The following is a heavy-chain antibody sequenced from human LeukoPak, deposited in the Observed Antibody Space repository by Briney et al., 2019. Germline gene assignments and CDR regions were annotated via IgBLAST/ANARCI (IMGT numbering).Heavy chain of an antibody. Sequence: ASVNVSCKASGYTFTSYAMHWVRQAPGHTLEWMGWINAGNGNTKYSQKFQGRVTITRDTSASTAYMELSSLRSEDTAVYYCARDPSKGTAYWGQGTLVTVSS. D-gene: IGHD1-1*01. J-gene: IGHJ4*02. CDR1: GYTFTSYA. CDR3: ARDPSKGTAY. V-gene: IGHV1-3*01. CDR2: INAGNGNT.